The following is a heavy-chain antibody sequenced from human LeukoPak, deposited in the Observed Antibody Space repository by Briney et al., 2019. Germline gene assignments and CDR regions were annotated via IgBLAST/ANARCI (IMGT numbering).Heavy chain of an antibody. CDR1: GYTFTGYY. CDR3: ARDLRSRMLRTGFDY. V-gene: IGHV1-2*02. J-gene: IGHJ4*02. CDR2: INPNSGGT. Sequence: ASVKVSCKASGYTFTGYYMHWVRQAPGQGLEWMGWINPNSGGTNYAQKFQGRVTTTRDMSTSTAYVELRSLRSDDTAVYYCARDLRSRMLRTGFDYWGQGTLVTVSS. D-gene: IGHD2-15*01.